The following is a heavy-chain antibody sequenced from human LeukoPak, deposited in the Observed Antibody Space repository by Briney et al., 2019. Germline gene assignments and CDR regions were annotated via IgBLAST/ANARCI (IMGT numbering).Heavy chain of an antibody. J-gene: IGHJ5*02. CDR2: INHSGST. D-gene: IGHD2-15*01. CDR1: GFTVSSNY. Sequence: GSLRLSCAASGFTVSSNYMSWVRQPPGKGLEWIGEINHSGSTNYSPSLKSRVTISVDTSKNQFSLKLSSVTAADTAVYYCAGGCPPRGRYWFDPWGQGTLVTVSS. V-gene: IGHV4-34*01. CDR3: AGGCPPRGRYWFDP.